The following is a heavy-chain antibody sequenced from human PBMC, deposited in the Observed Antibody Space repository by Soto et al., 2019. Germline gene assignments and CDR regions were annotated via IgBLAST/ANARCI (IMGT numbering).Heavy chain of an antibody. CDR2: IIPIFGTA. J-gene: IGHJ4*02. Sequence: QVQLVQSGAEVKKPGSSVKVSCKASGGTFSSYAISWVRQAPGQGLEWMGGIIPIFGTANYAQKFQGRVAITADESTIKAYMELSSLRSEDMVVYYFARGGAPCRGEYYFDYWGQGTLATASS. CDR3: ARGGAPCRGEYYFDY. CDR1: GGTFSSYA. V-gene: IGHV1-69*01. D-gene: IGHD1-26*01.